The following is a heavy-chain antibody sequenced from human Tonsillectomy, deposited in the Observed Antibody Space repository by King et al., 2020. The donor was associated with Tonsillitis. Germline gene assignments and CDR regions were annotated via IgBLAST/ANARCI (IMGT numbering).Heavy chain of an antibody. V-gene: IGHV3-30*18. CDR2: ILYDGSNK. J-gene: IGHJ6*02. Sequence: VQLVESGGGVVQPGRSLRLSCAASGFTFSNYGMHWVRQAPGKGLEWVAVILYDGSNKYYGDSVKGRFTISRDNSKNTLYLQMNSLRAEDTAVYYCAKDSDKYDVWNSYYYYAMDVWGQGTTVTVSS. CDR3: AKDSDKYDVWNSYYYYAMDV. D-gene: IGHD3-3*01. CDR1: GFTFSNYG.